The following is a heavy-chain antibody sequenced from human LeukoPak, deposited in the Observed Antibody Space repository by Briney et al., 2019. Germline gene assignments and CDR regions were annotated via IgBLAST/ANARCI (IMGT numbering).Heavy chain of an antibody. CDR2: IYPGDSDT. D-gene: IGHD6-13*01. Sequence: GESLKISCKGSGYGFTSYWIGWVRQMPGKGLEWMGIIYPGDSDTRYSPSLQGQVTISADKSISTAYLQWSSLKASDTAMYYCARRSAAAIDWFDPWGQGTLVTVSS. V-gene: IGHV5-51*01. CDR3: ARRSAAAIDWFDP. CDR1: GYGFTSYW. J-gene: IGHJ5*02.